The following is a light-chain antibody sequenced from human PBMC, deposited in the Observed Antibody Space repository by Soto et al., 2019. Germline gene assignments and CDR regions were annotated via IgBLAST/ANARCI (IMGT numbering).Light chain of an antibody. Sequence: QSALTQPRSVSGSPGQSVTISCTGTSSDVGDYNYVSWYQQHPGKAPKLMIYDVNQRPSGVPDRFSGSKSGNTAPLTISGLPAEDEADYYGCSYAGSHTFVFGGGTKVTVL. CDR1: SSDVGDYNY. CDR3: CSYAGSHTFV. J-gene: IGLJ2*01. V-gene: IGLV2-11*01. CDR2: DVN.